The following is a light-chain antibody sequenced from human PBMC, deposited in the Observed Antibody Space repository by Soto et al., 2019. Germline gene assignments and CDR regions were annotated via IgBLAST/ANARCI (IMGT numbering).Light chain of an antibody. CDR3: PQAVILPYT. Sequence: DIEMTQSPSSVSASVGDRVTITCRASQAISTWLAWYQQKPGRAPDLLIYKASSLQSGVPSRFSGSGSGTDFTLVIDSMQPDDFATYLCPQAVILPYTFGPGTKLEI. V-gene: IGKV1-12*01. CDR2: KAS. J-gene: IGKJ2*01. CDR1: QAISTW.